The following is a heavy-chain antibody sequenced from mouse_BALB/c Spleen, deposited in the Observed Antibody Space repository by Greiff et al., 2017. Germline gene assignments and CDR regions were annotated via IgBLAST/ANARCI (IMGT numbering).Heavy chain of an antibody. V-gene: IGHV1-26*01. CDR1: GYTFTDYY. CDR2: INPNNGGT. J-gene: IGHJ3*01. CDR3: AREEFAY. Sequence: EVQLQQSGPELVKPGASVKMSCKASGYTFTDYYMKWVKQSHVKSLEWIGDINPNNGGTSYNQKFKGKATLTVDKSSSTAYMQLNSLTSEDSAVYYCAREEFAYWGQGTLVTVSA.